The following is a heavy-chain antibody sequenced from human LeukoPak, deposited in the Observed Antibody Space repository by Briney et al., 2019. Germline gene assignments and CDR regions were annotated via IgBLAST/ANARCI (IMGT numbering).Heavy chain of an antibody. Sequence: PGGSLRLSCAASGFDFRSYEMNWVRQAPGKGLQWGSAISGSGSSTYHADSVQGRFTTSRDNSKNTLYLHMVSLRAEDTAIYYCAKQRRALVVPSTLDYWGQGTLVTVSS. D-gene: IGHD2-2*01. J-gene: IGHJ4*02. CDR2: ISGSGSST. CDR3: AKQRRALVVPSTLDY. V-gene: IGHV3-23*01. CDR1: GFDFRSYE.